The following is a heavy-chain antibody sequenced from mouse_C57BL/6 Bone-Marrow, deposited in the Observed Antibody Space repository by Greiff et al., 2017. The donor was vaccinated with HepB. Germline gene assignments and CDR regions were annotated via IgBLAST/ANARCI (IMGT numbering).Heavy chain of an antibody. CDR3: ARDDGYFLYYFDY. J-gene: IGHJ2*01. CDR1: GYTFTSYW. D-gene: IGHD2-3*01. V-gene: IGHV1-55*01. Sequence: QVQLQQSGAELVKPGASVNMSCKASGYTFTSYWITWVKQRPGQGLEWIGDIYPGSGSTNYNEKFKSKATLTVDTSSSTAYMQLSSLTSEDSAVYYCARDDGYFLYYFDYWGQGTTLTVSS. CDR2: IYPGSGST.